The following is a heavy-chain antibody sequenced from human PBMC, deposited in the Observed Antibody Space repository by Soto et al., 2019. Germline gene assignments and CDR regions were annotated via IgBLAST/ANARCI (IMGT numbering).Heavy chain of an antibody. Sequence: GGSLRLSCAASGFTFSSYGIHWVRQAPGKGLEWVAVIWYDGSNKYYADSVKGRFTISRDNSKNTLYLQMNSLRAEDTAVYYCARYIATAALDYWGQGTQVTVSS. CDR3: ARYIATAALDY. CDR2: IWYDGSNK. CDR1: GFTFSSYG. D-gene: IGHD6-13*01. J-gene: IGHJ4*02. V-gene: IGHV3-33*01.